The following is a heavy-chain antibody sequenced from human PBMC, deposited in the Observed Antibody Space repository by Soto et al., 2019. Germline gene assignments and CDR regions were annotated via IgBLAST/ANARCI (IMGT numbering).Heavy chain of an antibody. V-gene: IGHV1-69*12. CDR1: GGTFSSYA. J-gene: IGHJ4*02. CDR3: GIWAGYGARY. D-gene: IGHD4-17*01. CDR2: IIPIFGTA. Sequence: QVQLVQSGAEVKKPGSSVKVSCKASGGTFSSYAISWVRQAPGQGLEWMGGIIPIFGTANYAQKFQGRVTITADESTSPAYMELSSVRAEDTGVCYCGIWAGYGARYWGQGTLVPVSS.